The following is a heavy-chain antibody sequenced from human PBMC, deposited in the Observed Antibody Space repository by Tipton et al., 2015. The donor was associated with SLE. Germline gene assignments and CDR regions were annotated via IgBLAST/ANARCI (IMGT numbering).Heavy chain of an antibody. CDR2: IYYSGTT. V-gene: IGHV4-39*07. CDR3: ARLYDSAGAFDI. Sequence: LRLSCTVSGGSISSSSYFWAWIRQPPGKGLEWIGAIYYSGTTYYNPSLKSRVTISRDTSQNQFSLKLSSVTAADTAEYYCARLYDSAGAFDIWGQGTMVTVSS. D-gene: IGHD2/OR15-2a*01. CDR1: GGSISSSSYF. J-gene: IGHJ3*02.